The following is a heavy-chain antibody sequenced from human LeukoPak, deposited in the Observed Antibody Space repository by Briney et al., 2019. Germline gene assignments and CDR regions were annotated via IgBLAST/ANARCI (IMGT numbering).Heavy chain of an antibody. D-gene: IGHD3-16*01. V-gene: IGHV1-69*05. CDR3: ARNSVCRSAPGYYYYYMDV. Sequence: SVEVSCKASGGTFSSYAISWVRQAPGQGLEWMGGIIPIFGTANYAQKFQGRVTITTDESTSTAYMELSSLRSEDTAVYYCARNSVCRSAPGYYYYYMDVWGKGTTVAVSS. CDR2: IIPIFGTA. CDR1: GGTFSSYA. J-gene: IGHJ6*03.